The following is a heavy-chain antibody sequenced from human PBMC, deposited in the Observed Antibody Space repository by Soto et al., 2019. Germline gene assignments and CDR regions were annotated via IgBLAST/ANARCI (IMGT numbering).Heavy chain of an antibody. CDR3: ARGVTTVTTIDY. D-gene: IGHD4-17*01. CDR1: GVSISSGDYY. Sequence: SETLSLTCTVSGVSISSGDYYWSWIRQTPGKGLEWIGYIYYSENTYYNPSLKSRVAISGDTSKNQFSLKLSSVTAADTAVYYCARGVTTVTTIDYWGQGTLVTVSS. J-gene: IGHJ4*02. CDR2: IYYSENT. V-gene: IGHV4-30-4*01.